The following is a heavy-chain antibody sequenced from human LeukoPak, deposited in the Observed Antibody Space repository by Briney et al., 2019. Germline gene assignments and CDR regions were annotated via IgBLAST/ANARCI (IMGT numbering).Heavy chain of an antibody. CDR1: GFTFSSYG. CDR2: ISHDGGNQ. J-gene: IGHJ3*02. V-gene: IGHV3-30*03. CDR3: SRSTVAAGGWITADAFDI. Sequence: GGSLRLSCAASGFTFSSYGMHWIRQAPGKGLEWVTVISHDGGNQTYADSVQGRMSISRDNSKNTLYLHMNSLRPEDTAVYFCSRSTVAAGGWITADAFDIWGQGTMVTVSS. D-gene: IGHD1-26*01.